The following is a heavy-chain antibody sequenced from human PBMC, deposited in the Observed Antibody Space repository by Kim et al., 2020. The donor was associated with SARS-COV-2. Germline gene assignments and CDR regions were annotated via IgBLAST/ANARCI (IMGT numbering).Heavy chain of an antibody. V-gene: IGHV3-23*01. J-gene: IGHJ3*02. CDR3: AKDTASSEAAFDI. D-gene: IGHD6-19*01. Sequence: YADSVKGRFTISRDNSKNTLYLQMNSLRAEDTAVYYCAKDTASSEAAFDIWGQGTMVTVSS.